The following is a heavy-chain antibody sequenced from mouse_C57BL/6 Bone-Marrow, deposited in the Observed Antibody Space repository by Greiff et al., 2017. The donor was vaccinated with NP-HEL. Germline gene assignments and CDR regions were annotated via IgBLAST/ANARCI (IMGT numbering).Heavy chain of an antibody. CDR2: IDPENGDT. D-gene: IGHD4-1*01. Sequence: VQLQQSGAELVRPGASVKLSCTASGFNIKDDYMHWVKQRPEQGLEWIGWIDPENGDTEYASKFQGKATITADTSSNTAYLQLSSLTSEDTAVYYCTTTGTGWYFDYWGQGTTLTGSS. CDR3: TTTGTGWYFDY. CDR1: GFNIKDDY. J-gene: IGHJ2*01. V-gene: IGHV14-4*01.